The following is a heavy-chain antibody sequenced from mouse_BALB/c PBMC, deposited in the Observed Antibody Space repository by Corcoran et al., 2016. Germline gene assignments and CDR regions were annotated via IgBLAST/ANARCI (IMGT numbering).Heavy chain of an antibody. CDR2: INTNTGEP. J-gene: IGHJ3*01. Sequence: QIQLVQSGPELKKPGETVKISCKASGYTFTNYGMNWVKQAPGKGLKWKGWINTNTGEPTYAEEFKGRFAFSLETSASTAYLQINNLKNEDTATYFCATGAWFAYWGQGTLVTVSA. D-gene: IGHD4-1*01. V-gene: IGHV9-3*02. CDR1: GYTFTNYG. CDR3: ATGAWFAY.